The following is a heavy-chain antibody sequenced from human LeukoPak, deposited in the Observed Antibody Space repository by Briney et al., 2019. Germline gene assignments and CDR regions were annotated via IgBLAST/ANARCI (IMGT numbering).Heavy chain of an antibody. Sequence: SETLSLTCIVSGGSISSSSYYWGWIRQTPGKGLEWIESIYYSGSTYYNPSLKSRVTISVDTSKNQFSLKLSSVTAADTAVYYCATEVLGAVAANFDYWGQGTLVTVSS. CDR1: GGSISSSSYY. D-gene: IGHD6-19*01. CDR3: ATEVLGAVAANFDY. CDR2: IYYSGST. J-gene: IGHJ4*02. V-gene: IGHV4-39*01.